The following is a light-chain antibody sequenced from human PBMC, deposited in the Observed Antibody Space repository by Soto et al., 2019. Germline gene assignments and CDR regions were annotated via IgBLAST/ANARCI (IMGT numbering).Light chain of an antibody. CDR1: QGISSA. J-gene: IGKJ5*01. CDR2: DAS. V-gene: IGKV1-13*02. Sequence: AIQLTQSPSSLSASVGDRVTITCRASQGISSALAWYQQKPGKAPKLLIYDASSLESGVPSRFSGSGSGTDFTLTISSLQPEDFATYYCQQFNSYPITFVQGTRLDIK. CDR3: QQFNSYPIT.